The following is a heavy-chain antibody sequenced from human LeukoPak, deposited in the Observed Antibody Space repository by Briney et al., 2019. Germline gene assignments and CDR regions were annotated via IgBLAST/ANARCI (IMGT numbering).Heavy chain of an antibody. Sequence: ASVKVSCKASGYTFTSYDINWVRQATGQGLEWMGWMNPNSGNAGYAQKSQGRVTMTRNTSISTAYMELSSLRSEDTAVYYCARASARTRIAAAGTIGYWGQGTLVTVSS. D-gene: IGHD6-13*01. CDR1: GYTFTSYD. J-gene: IGHJ4*02. CDR2: MNPNSGNA. V-gene: IGHV1-8*01. CDR3: ARASARTRIAAAGTIGY.